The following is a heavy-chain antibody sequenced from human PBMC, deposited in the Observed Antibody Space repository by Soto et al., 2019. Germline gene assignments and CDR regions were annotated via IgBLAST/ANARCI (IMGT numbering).Heavy chain of an antibody. Sequence: ASVKVSCTASGYSITDYHIDWVRQAPGQGLEWLGRINPKSGGTITAQKFQGWVTMTTDTSISTASMELTRLTSDDTAIYYCARGDSTDCSNGVCSFFYNHDMDVWGQGTTVTVSS. CDR3: ARGDSTDCSNGVCSFFYNHDMDV. D-gene: IGHD2-8*01. CDR2: INPKSGGT. V-gene: IGHV1-2*04. CDR1: GYSITDYH. J-gene: IGHJ6*02.